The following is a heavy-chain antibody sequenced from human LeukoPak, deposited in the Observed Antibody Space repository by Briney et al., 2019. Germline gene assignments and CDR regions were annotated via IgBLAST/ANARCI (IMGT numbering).Heavy chain of an antibody. D-gene: IGHD4-23*01. J-gene: IGHJ4*02. CDR1: GFTFSSYW. V-gene: IGHV3-7*01. CDR2: IKQDGSEK. CDR3: ARDDLRWYPSSDFDY. Sequence: GGSLRLSCAASGFTFSSYWMSWVRQAPGKGLEWVANIKQDGSEKYYVDSVKGRFTISRDNAKNSLYLQMNSLRAEDTAVYYCARDDLRWYPSSDFDYWGQGTLATVSS.